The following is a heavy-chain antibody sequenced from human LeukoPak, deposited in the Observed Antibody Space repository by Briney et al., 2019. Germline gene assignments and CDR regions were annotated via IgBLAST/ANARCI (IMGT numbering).Heavy chain of an antibody. V-gene: IGHV1-58*01. CDR1: GFTFTSSA. Sequence: SVKVSCKASGFTFTSSAVQWVRQARGQRLEWIGWIVVGSGNTNYAQKFQERVTITRDMSTGTAYMELSSLRSEDTAVYYCAADPRQTYYYDSSGYSHWGQGTLVTVSS. D-gene: IGHD3-22*01. CDR3: AADPRQTYYYDSSGYSH. CDR2: IVVGSGNT. J-gene: IGHJ4*02.